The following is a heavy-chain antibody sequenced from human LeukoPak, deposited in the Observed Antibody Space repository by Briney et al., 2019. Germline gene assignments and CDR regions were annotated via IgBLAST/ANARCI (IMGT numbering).Heavy chain of an antibody. V-gene: IGHV3-21*01. J-gene: IGHJ4*02. CDR1: GFTFSSYS. CDR3: ARIIWGCSSTSCYNMDY. CDR2: ISSSSSYI. D-gene: IGHD2-2*02. Sequence: GGSLRLSCAASGFTFSSYSMNWVRQAPGKGLEWVSSISSSSSYIYYADSVKGRFTISRDNAKNSLYLQMNSLRAEDTAVYYCARIIWGCSSTSCYNMDYWGQGTLVTVSS.